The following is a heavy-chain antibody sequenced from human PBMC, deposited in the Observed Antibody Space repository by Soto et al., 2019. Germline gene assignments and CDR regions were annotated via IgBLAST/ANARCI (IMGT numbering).Heavy chain of an antibody. Sequence: ASVEVSCKASGYTFTGYYIHWVRQAPGQGLEWMGWINPNSGGTNYAQKFQGRVTMTRDTSISTAYMELSRLRSDDTAVYYCARSPTYYDILTGYYLGNWFDPWGQGTLVTVSS. V-gene: IGHV1-2*02. CDR3: ARSPTYYDILTGYYLGNWFDP. CDR1: GYTFTGYY. CDR2: INPNSGGT. D-gene: IGHD3-9*01. J-gene: IGHJ5*02.